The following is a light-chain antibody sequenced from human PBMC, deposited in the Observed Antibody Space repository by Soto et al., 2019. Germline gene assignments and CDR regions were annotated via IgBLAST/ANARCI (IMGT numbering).Light chain of an antibody. CDR2: DVS. CDR1: SSDVGGYNY. CDR3: CSYAGSDTPYV. Sequence: QSVLTQPRSVSGSPGQSVTISCSGTSSDVGGYNYVSWYQQYPGKAPKLMIYDVSKRPSGVPDRFSGSKSGNTASLTISGLQAEDEADYYCCSYAGSDTPYVCGTGTKVTVL. J-gene: IGLJ1*01. V-gene: IGLV2-11*01.